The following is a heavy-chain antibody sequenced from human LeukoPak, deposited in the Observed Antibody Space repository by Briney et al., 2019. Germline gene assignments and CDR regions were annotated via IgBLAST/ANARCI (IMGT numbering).Heavy chain of an antibody. Sequence: GGSLRLFCAACGFTLSRYRMLCVRQAPGKGGEWVALIRYDGSNKYYADSVKGRVTISRDNSKNTLYLQMNSLRAEDTAVYYCARDFRIRSYWGQGTLVTVSS. CDR3: ARDFRIRSY. J-gene: IGHJ4*02. V-gene: IGHV3-30*02. CDR2: IRYDGSNK. CDR1: GFTLSRYR. D-gene: IGHD3-16*01.